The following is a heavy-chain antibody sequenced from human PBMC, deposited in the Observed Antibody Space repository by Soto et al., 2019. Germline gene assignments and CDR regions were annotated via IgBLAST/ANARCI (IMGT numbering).Heavy chain of an antibody. J-gene: IGHJ6*02. CDR2: ISSVGTYL. V-gene: IGHV3-21*06. CDR1: GFTVRTHT. Sequence: GGSLRLASAGSGFTVRTHTLVWVRQAPGKGLEWVSSISSVGTYLEYAHSVKGRFAISRDDAKDSVFLQMNSLKTDDTAVYYCVKGGEDITSPYGMDVWGQGTTVTVSS. D-gene: IGHD3-16*01. CDR3: VKGGEDITSPYGMDV.